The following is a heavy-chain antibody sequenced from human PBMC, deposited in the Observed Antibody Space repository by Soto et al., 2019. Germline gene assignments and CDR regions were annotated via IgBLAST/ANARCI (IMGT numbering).Heavy chain of an antibody. CDR2: LYWDDDN. V-gene: IGHV2-5*02. CDR1: GFSLRTTGVG. J-gene: IGHJ3*02. D-gene: IGHD6-19*01. CDR3: AHSPPQASGAFDI. Sequence: SGPTLVNPTQALTLTCTFSGFSLRTTGVGVGWIRQPPGKALEWLALLYWDDDNRYNPSLKSRLTLTKDTSKSQVVLTLTNVDPADTATYYCAHSPPQASGAFDIWGEGTMVTVSS.